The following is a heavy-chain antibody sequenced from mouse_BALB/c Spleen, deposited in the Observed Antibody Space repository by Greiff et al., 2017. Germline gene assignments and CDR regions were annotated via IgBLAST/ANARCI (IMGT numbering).Heavy chain of an antibody. Sequence: QVQLQQSGPGLVQPSQSLSITCTVSGFSLTSYGVHWVRQSPGKGLEWLGVIWSGGSTNYNAAFISRLSISKDNSKSQVFFKMNSLQANDTAIYYCARNLRYPYAMDYWGQGTSVTVSS. CDR3: ARNLRYPYAMDY. CDR2: IWSGGST. CDR1: GFSLTSYG. D-gene: IGHD1-1*01. J-gene: IGHJ4*01. V-gene: IGHV2-2*02.